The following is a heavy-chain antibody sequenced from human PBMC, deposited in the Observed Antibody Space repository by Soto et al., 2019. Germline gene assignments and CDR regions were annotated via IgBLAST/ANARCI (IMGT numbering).Heavy chain of an antibody. CDR3: ARAPTIVGRERHFDF. D-gene: IGHD4-4*01. Sequence: ASVKVSCKTSRYTFIGYYIHWVRQAPGQGLEWMGCLNPNTGDTNYAQKFQGWVTMTRDTSISTAYMEVTRLRSDDTAVYYCARAPTIVGRERHFDFWGQGSLVTVSS. J-gene: IGHJ4*02. CDR2: LNPNTGDT. CDR1: RYTFIGYY. V-gene: IGHV1-2*04.